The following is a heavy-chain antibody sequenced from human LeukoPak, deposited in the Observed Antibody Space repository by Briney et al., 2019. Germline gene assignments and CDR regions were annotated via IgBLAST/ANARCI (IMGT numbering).Heavy chain of an antibody. D-gene: IGHD1-26*01. J-gene: IGHJ5*02. CDR3: ARKNPRTNIVGAVPRYWFDP. CDR1: GGSFSGYY. CDR2: INHSGST. V-gene: IGHV4-34*01. Sequence: SETLSLTCAVYGGSFSGYYWSWIRQPPGRGLEWIGEINHSGSTNYNPSLKSRVTISVDTSKNQFSLKLSSVTAADTAVYYCARKNPRTNIVGAVPRYWFDPWGQGTLDTVSS.